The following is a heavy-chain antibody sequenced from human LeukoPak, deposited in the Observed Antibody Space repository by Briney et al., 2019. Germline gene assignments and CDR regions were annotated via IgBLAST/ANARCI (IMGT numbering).Heavy chain of an antibody. CDR1: GYTFTADY. V-gene: IGHV1-2*02. CDR3: ARVPPYCPTTSCYAPFDH. Sequence: ASVKVSCKASGYTFTADYIHWVRQAPGQGLEWMGWINPNSGGTNYAQKFQGRVTMTRDTSISTAYMELSRLRSDDTAVYYCARVPPYCPTTSCYAPFDHWGQGTLVTVSS. D-gene: IGHD2-2*01. J-gene: IGHJ5*02. CDR2: INPNSGGT.